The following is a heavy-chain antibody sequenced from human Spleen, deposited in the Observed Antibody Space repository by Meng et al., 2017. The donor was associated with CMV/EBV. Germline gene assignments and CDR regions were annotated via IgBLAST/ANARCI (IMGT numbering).Heavy chain of an antibody. V-gene: IGHV1-69*05. D-gene: IGHD3-22*01. CDR1: GRAFSGYA. Sequence: SGRAFSGYAISWVRQAPGQGLGWMGGLLPIFGTANYAQKFQGRVTITTDESTSTAYMELSSLRSEDTAVYYCARPSRYYYDSRGTFDYWGQGTLVTVSS. J-gene: IGHJ4*02. CDR2: LLPIFGTA. CDR3: ARPSRYYYDSRGTFDY.